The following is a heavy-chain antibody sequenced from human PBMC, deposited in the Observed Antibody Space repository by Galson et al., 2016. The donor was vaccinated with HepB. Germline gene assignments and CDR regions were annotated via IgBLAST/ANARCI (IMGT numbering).Heavy chain of an antibody. CDR2: IIPIYGPA. V-gene: IGHV1-69*13. CDR1: GYNLASYG. J-gene: IGHJ6*02. Sequence: SVKVSCKASGYNLASYGIFWVRQAPGQGLEWMGGIIPIYGPANYAQKFQGRVTITADDSTRTAYMELRSLRSDDTAVYYCARADSWLVTDDYYHTMDVWGQGTTIIVSS. CDR3: ARADSWLVTDDYYHTMDV. D-gene: IGHD6-19*01.